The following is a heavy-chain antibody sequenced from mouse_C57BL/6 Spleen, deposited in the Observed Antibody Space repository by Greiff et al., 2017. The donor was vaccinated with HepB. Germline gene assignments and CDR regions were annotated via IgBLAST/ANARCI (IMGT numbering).Heavy chain of an antibody. D-gene: IGHD2-3*01. Sequence: QVQLQQPGAELVKPGASVKLSCKASGYTFTSYWMQWVKQRPGQGLEWIGEIDPSDSYTNYNQKFKGKATLTVDTSSSTAYMQLSSLTSEDSAVYYCARTGIYDGYYVGYFDVWGTGTTVTVSS. J-gene: IGHJ1*03. CDR3: ARTGIYDGYYVGYFDV. CDR2: IDPSDSYT. CDR1: GYTFTSYW. V-gene: IGHV1-50*01.